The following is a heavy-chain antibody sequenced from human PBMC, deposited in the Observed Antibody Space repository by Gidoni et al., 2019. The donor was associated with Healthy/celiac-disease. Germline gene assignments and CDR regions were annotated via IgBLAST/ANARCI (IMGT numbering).Heavy chain of an antibody. CDR2: INHSGST. D-gene: IGHD3-10*01. J-gene: IGHJ6*02. Sequence: QVQLQQWGAGLLKPSETLSLTCAVYGGSFSGYYWSWIRQPPGKGLEWIGEINHSGSTNYNPSLKSRVTISVDTSKNQFSLKLSSVTAADTAVYYCARGPTMVRGVRAAGGMDVWGQGTTVTVSS. CDR1: GGSFSGYY. CDR3: ARGPTMVRGVRAAGGMDV. V-gene: IGHV4-34*01.